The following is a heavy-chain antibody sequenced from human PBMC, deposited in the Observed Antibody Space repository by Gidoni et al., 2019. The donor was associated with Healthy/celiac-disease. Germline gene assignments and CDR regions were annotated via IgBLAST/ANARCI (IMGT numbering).Heavy chain of an antibody. D-gene: IGHD6-19*01. CDR1: GFTFSSYA. CDR3: AIVRLQCLVRSDAFDI. V-gene: IGHV3-23*01. CDR2: ISCSGGST. J-gene: IGHJ3*02. Sequence: EVQLLESGGGLVQTGGSLRLSCAASGFTFSSYARSWFRQAPGKGLEWVSAISCSGGSTSYADSVKGRFTISIDNSKNTLYLQISSLRADDTALYFCAIVRLQCLVRSDAFDIFCQGTIFTVSS.